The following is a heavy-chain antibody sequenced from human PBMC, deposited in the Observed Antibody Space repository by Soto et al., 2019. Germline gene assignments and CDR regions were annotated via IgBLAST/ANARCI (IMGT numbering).Heavy chain of an antibody. V-gene: IGHV3-23*01. CDR2: ISGSGGST. J-gene: IGHJ6*02. Sequence: ETLSLTCTVSGGSISSYYWSWVRQAPGKGLEWVSAISGSGGSTYYADSVKGRFTISRDNSKNTLYLQMNSLRAEDTAVYYCAKGSGLYYYYGMDVWGQGTTVTVSS. CDR3: AKGSGLYYYYGMDV. D-gene: IGHD3-10*01. CDR1: GGSISSYY.